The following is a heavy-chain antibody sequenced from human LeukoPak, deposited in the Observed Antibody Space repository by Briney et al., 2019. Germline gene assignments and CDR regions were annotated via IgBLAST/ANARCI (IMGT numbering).Heavy chain of an antibody. CDR2: IVVGSGNT. V-gene: IGHV1-58*02. CDR3: AADLDVWGSYRLDY. Sequence: SVKVSCKASGFTFTSSAMQWVRQARVQRLEWIGWIVVGSGNTNYAQKFQERVTITRDMSTSTAYMELSSLRSEDTAVYYCAADLDVWGSYRLDYWGQGTLVTVSS. D-gene: IGHD3-16*02. J-gene: IGHJ4*02. CDR1: GFTFTSSA.